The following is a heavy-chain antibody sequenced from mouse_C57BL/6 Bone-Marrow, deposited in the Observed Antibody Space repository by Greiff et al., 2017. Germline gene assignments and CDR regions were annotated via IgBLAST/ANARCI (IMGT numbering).Heavy chain of an antibody. D-gene: IGHD4-1*01. Sequence: QVQLQQPGAELVKPGASVKMSCKASGYTFTSYWITWVKQRPGQGLEWIGDIYPTSGRTNYNEKFKSKAILTVVTSSNTAYMQRSSLTSEDYAFFYCARSGPLGRSVDYWGQGTTLTVSS. CDR3: ARSGPLGRSVDY. V-gene: IGHV1-55*01. J-gene: IGHJ2*01. CDR2: IYPTSGRT. CDR1: GYTFTSYW.